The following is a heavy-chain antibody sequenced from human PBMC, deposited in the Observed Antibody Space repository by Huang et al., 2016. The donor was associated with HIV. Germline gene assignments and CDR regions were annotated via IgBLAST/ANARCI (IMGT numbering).Heavy chain of an antibody. J-gene: IGHJ4*02. CDR1: GFTFSGYG. CDR2: IRHDGNNN. D-gene: IGHD6-19*01. CDR3: VKETVQWLVTY. V-gene: IGHV3-30*02. Sequence: QAQVVESGGGVVQPGGSLRLSCAASGFTFSGYGMHWVRQAPGKGLEWVVLIRHDGNNNYYADSVNGRFTVSRDTSKNTLYLHMNSLRPADTAVYYCVKETVQWLVTYWGQGTLVTVSS.